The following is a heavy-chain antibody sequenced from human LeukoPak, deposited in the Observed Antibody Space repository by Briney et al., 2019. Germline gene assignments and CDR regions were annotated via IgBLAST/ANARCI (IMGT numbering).Heavy chain of an antibody. D-gene: IGHD2-2*01. Sequence: SETLSLTCTVSGGTISSYYWNWIRQPPGKGLEWIGYIHSSGSTKYNPSLKSRVTISVDTSKNQFSLKLSSVTAADTAVYYCARDRGLAVVPAAMAGYYYGMDVWGQGTTVTVSS. J-gene: IGHJ6*02. V-gene: IGHV4-59*01. CDR3: ARDRGLAVVPAAMAGYYYGMDV. CDR2: IHSSGST. CDR1: GGTISSYY.